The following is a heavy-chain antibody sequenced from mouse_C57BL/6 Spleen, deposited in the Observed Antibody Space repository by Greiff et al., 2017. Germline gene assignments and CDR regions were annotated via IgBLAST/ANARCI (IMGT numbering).Heavy chain of an antibody. Sequence: LQLQQSGPELVKPGASVKISCKASGYSFTSYYIHWVKQRPGQGLEWIGWIYPGSGNTKYNEKFKGKATLTADTSSSTAYMQLSSLTSEDSAVYYCARPYYYGYAMDYWGQGTSVTVSS. J-gene: IGHJ4*01. V-gene: IGHV1-66*01. D-gene: IGHD1-1*01. CDR1: GYSFTSYY. CDR3: ARPYYYGYAMDY. CDR2: IYPGSGNT.